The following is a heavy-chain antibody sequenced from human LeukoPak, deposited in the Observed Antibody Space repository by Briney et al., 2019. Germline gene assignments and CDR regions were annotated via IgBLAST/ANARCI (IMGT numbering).Heavy chain of an antibody. V-gene: IGHV4-34*01. CDR2: INHSGST. CDR3: AREQQLVPTHDAFDI. CDR1: GGSFSGYY. D-gene: IGHD6-13*01. Sequence: SETLSLTCAVYGGSFSGYYWSWIRQPPGRGLEWIGEINHSGSTNYNPPLKSRVTISVDTSKNQFSLNLRSVTAADTAVYYCAREQQLVPTHDAFDIWGQGTMVTVSS. J-gene: IGHJ3*02.